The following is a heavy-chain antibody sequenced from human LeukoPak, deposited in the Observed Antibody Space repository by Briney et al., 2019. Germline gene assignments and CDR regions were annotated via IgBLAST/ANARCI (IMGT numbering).Heavy chain of an antibody. CDR3: ARAKKGTPLPISYYYYAMDV. CDR1: GFTFSTFA. V-gene: IGHV3-23*01. CDR2: ISVNGGST. Sequence: GGSLRLCCAASGFTFSTFAMNWVRQAPGKGLESLSGISVNGGSTSPAASLKGRFNISRDNSKNTLYLEMDSLRVDDTAVYFCARAKKGTPLPISYYYYAMDVWGPGTTVTVSS. J-gene: IGHJ6*02. D-gene: IGHD1/OR15-1a*01.